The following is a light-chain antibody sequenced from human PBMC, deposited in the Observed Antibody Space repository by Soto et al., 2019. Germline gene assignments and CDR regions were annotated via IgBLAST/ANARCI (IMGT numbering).Light chain of an antibody. CDR2: WAS. CDR3: QQYYNTPWT. V-gene: IGKV4-1*01. Sequence: DIVMTQSPDSLAVSLGERATINCKSSQSVLYSSNNKNYLAWYQQKPGQPPKMLIYWASTRESGVPDRFSGSRSGTDFTLTISSLQAEDVAVYYCQQYYNTPWTFGQGTKVEIK. CDR1: QSVLYSSNNKNY. J-gene: IGKJ1*01.